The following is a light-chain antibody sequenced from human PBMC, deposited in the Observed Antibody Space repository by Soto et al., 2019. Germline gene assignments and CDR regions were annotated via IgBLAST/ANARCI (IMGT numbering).Light chain of an antibody. CDR2: AAS. Sequence: DIQMTQSPSTLSASLGERVTLSCRASQSISGYLNWYQQKPGKAPRLLIYAASTLQSGIPARFSGSGSGTEFTLTISSLQSEDFAIYYCQQSNSSLRTFGQGTKVEIK. J-gene: IGKJ1*01. CDR3: QQSNSSLRT. CDR1: QSISGY. V-gene: IGKV1-39*01.